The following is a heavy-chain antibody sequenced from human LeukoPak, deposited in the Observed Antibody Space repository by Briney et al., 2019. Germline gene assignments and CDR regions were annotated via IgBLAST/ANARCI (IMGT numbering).Heavy chain of an antibody. CDR3: TRHRQRWLQSEGPYYYYYYMGV. CDR2: IRSKANSYAT. D-gene: IGHD5-24*01. Sequence: RGGSLRLSCAASGFTFSGSAMHWVRQASGKGLEWVGRIRSKANSYATAYAASVKGRFTISRDDSKNTAYLQMNSLKTEDTAVYYCTRHRQRWLQSEGPYYYYYYMGVWGKGTTVTVSS. V-gene: IGHV3-73*01. CDR1: GFTFSGSA. J-gene: IGHJ6*03.